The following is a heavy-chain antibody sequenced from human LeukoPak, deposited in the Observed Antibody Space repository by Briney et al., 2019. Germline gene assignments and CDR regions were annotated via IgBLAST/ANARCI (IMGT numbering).Heavy chain of an antibody. CDR1: GFALSSHW. CDR2: VNRDGSET. J-gene: IGHJ6*02. Sequence: GGPLRLSCAASGFALSSHWMTWVRQVPGRGPEWVANVNRDGSETYYLDSVKGRFTISKDNAKNSLYLQMNSLRAEDTALYHCARNNGMDVWGQGTTVIVSS. CDR3: ARNNGMDV. V-gene: IGHV3-7*03.